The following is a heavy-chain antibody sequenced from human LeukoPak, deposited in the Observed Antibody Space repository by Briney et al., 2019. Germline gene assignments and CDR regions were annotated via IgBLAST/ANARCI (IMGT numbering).Heavy chain of an antibody. CDR3: AELGITMIGGV. CDR1: GFTFSSYT. J-gene: IGHJ6*04. Sequence: GGSLRLSCAASGFTFSSYTMNWVRQAPGKGPEWVSYISSSGSTIYYADSVKGRFTISRDNAKNSLYLQMNSLRAEDTAVYYCAELGITMIGGVWGKGTTVTISS. V-gene: IGHV3-48*04. CDR2: ISSSGSTI. D-gene: IGHD3-10*02.